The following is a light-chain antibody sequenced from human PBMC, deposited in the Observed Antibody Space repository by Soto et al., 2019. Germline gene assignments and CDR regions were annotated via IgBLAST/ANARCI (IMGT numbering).Light chain of an antibody. CDR2: QVT. CDR1: TRDIAGYNY. J-gene: IGLJ1*01. V-gene: IGLV2-14*01. CDR3: TSFSSSTSLYV. Sequence: QSVLTQPASVSGSLGQSITISCTGTTRDIAGYNYISWYQQLPGKAPKLMIYQVTIRPSGISTRFSGSKSGNTASLTISGLQAEDEADYYCTSFSSSTSLYVFGTGTQLTVL.